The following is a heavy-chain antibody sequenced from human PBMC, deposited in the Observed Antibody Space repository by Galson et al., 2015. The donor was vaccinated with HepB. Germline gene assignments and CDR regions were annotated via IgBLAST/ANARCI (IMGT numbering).Heavy chain of an antibody. V-gene: IGHV4-4*02. J-gene: IGHJ3*02. CDR3: AREGSAHADAFDI. CDR1: GDSISSRNW. CDR2: IYNSGTT. Sequence: ETLSLTCAVSGDSISSRNWWSWVRQPPGKGLEWIGEIYNSGTTNYNPSLKSRVTISIDKSKNDFSLELNSVTAADTAVYYCAREGSAHADAFDIWGQGTMIIVSS. D-gene: IGHD2-15*01.